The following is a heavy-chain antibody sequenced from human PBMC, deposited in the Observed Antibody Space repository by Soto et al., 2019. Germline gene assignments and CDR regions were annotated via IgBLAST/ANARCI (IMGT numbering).Heavy chain of an antibody. CDR2: ISASGGST. CDR3: AKVLSSGSYPGAPEY. D-gene: IGHD1-26*01. CDR1: GFSITSFA. J-gene: IGHJ4*02. Sequence: GGSLRLSCVASGFSITSFAMSWVRQAPGKGLEWASAISASGGSTYADSVKGRFTISRDNSKNTLYLQMNSLRVEDTAVYYCAKVLSSGSYPGAPEYRCQGVLLTL. V-gene: IGHV3-23*01.